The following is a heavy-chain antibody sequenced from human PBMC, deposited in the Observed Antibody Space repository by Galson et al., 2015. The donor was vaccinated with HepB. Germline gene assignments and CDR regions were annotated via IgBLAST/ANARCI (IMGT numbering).Heavy chain of an antibody. CDR2: IIPILGIA. CDR3: ARGYGSGSYLSPPTPAFDI. V-gene: IGHV1-69*10. J-gene: IGHJ3*02. Sequence: SVKVSCKASGGTFSSYTISWVRQAPGQGLEWMGGIIPILGIANYAQKFQGRVTITADKSTSTAYMELSSLRSEDTAVYYCARGYGSGSYLSPPTPAFDIWGQGTMVTVSS. D-gene: IGHD3-10*01. CDR1: GGTFSSYT.